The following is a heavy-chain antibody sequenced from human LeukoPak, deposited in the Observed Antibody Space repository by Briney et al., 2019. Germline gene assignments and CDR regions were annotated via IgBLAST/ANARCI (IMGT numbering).Heavy chain of an antibody. D-gene: IGHD3-3*01. CDR3: AREYDFWSGYSPGNNWFDP. Sequence: PGGSLRLSCAASGFTFSSYGMHWVRQAPGKGLEWVAVIWYDGSNKYYADSVRGRFTISRDNSKNTLYLQMNSLRAEDTAVYYCAREYDFWSGYSPGNNWFDPWGQGTLVTVSS. CDR1: GFTFSSYG. V-gene: IGHV3-33*01. J-gene: IGHJ5*02. CDR2: IWYDGSNK.